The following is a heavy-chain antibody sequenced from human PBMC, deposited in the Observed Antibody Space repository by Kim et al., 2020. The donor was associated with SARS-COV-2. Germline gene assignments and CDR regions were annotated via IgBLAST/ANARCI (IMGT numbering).Heavy chain of an antibody. J-gene: IGHJ6*02. V-gene: IGHV3-49*03. D-gene: IGHD3-10*01. CDR1: GFTFGDYA. CDR2: IRSKANGGTT. CDR3: SRDYGSGPMGIYGMDV. Sequence: GGSLRLSCTASGFTFGDYAMSWFRQAPGKGLEWVGFIRSKANGGTTEFAASVKGRFTISREDSKSIAYLQMNSLKIEDTAVYYCSRDYGSGPMGIYGMDVWGQGTTVTVSS.